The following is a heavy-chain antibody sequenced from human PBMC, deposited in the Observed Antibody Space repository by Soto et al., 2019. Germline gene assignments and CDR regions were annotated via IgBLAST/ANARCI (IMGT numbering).Heavy chain of an antibody. D-gene: IGHD2-8*01. V-gene: IGHV6-1*01. CDR3: VRLIGDSWLDS. Sequence: SQTLSLTCAISGDSVSTNSATWDWIRQSPSRGLEWLGRTYYRSYWYNDYAASVKGRISINPDTSNNQVSLQLKSVTPDDTAVYYGVRLIGDSWLDSWGQGTLVTVAS. CDR2: TYYRSYWYN. CDR1: GDSVSTNSAT. J-gene: IGHJ5*01.